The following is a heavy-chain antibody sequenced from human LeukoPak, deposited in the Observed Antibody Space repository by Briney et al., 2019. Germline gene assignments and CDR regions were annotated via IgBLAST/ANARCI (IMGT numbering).Heavy chain of an antibody. CDR2: ISYDGSNK. D-gene: IGHD1-26*01. CDR3: ARDSHPIVGALFDY. CDR1: GFTFSSYG. Sequence: GGSLRLSCAASGFTFSSYGMHWVRQAPGKGLEWVAVISYDGSNKYYADSVKGRFTISRDNSKNTLYLQMNSLRAEDTAVYYCARDSHPIVGALFDYWGQGTLVTVSS. J-gene: IGHJ4*02. V-gene: IGHV3-30*03.